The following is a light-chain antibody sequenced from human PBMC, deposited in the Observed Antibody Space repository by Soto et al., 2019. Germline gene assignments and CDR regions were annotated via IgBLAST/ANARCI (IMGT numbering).Light chain of an antibody. J-gene: IGLJ2*01. V-gene: IGLV2-14*01. CDR1: SSDVGGYNY. CDR3: TSYTGRNPLV. Sequence: QSALTQPASVSGSPGQSITISCTGTSSDVGGYNYVSWLQQHPGKVPKLIIYDVSSRPSGVSNRFSGSKSGNTASLTISGPQAEDEADNYSTSYTGRNPLVFGGGTKLPVL. CDR2: DVS.